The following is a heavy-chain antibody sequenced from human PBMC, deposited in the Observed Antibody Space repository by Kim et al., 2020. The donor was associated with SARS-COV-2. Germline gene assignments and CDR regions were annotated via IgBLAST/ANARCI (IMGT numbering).Heavy chain of an antibody. J-gene: IGHJ5*01. V-gene: IGHV3-23*01. CDR3: ARDMRGYNRPLDS. CDR2: IDGGGDGR. Sequence: GGSLRLSCVASGFRFTDYAMNWVRQRPGRGLEWVSRIDGGGDGRGDADSVKGRFTISRDNSRNTLYLQMSSLRVEDTAVYYCARDMRGYNRPLDSWGQGTLAAV. CDR1: GFRFTDYA. D-gene: IGHD3-22*01.